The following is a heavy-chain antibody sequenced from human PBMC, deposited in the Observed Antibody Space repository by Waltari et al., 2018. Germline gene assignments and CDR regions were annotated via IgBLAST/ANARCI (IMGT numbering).Heavy chain of an antibody. CDR2: IWCDGSDK. Sequence: QVNLVESGGGVVQPGGSLGLSCATSGSPLSTFGMHWVRQAPGKGLEWVALIWCDGSDKFYADSVRGRFSISRDNSARTLYLDMDSLRLDDTAMYYCAKDAFGNTYLDFWGQGTLVTVSS. CDR3: AKDAFGNTYLDF. CDR1: GSPLSTFG. D-gene: IGHD2-2*02. V-gene: IGHV3-30*02. J-gene: IGHJ4*02.